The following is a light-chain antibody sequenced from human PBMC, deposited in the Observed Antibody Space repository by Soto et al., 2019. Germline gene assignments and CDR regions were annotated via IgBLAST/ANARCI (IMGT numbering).Light chain of an antibody. CDR2: GNS. CDR1: SSNIGAGYD. CDR3: QSYDSSLSGWV. J-gene: IGLJ3*02. V-gene: IGLV1-40*01. Sequence: QSVLTQPPSVSGAPGQRVTISCTESSSNIGAGYDVHWYQQLPGTAPKPLIYGNSNRPSGVPDRFSGSKSGTSASLAITGLQAEDEADDYCQSYDSSLSGWVFGGGTKVTVL.